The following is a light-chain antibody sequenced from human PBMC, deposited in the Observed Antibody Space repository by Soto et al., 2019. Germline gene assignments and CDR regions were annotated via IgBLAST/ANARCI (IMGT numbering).Light chain of an antibody. Sequence: QSALTQPPSASGSPGQSVAISCTGTSSDIGRYNYVSWYQQHPGKAPKLIIYEVTQRPSGVPDRFSGSKSGNTASLTVSGLQAEDEADYYCSSYAGINPAFGGGTKLTVL. V-gene: IGLV2-8*01. CDR1: SSDIGRYNY. CDR2: EVT. CDR3: SSYAGINPA. J-gene: IGLJ2*01.